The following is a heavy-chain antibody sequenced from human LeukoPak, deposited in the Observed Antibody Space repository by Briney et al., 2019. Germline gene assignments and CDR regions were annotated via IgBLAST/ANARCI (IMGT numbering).Heavy chain of an antibody. CDR1: GLTFSSYG. D-gene: IGHD2-2*01. CDR3: AKDGGSRIYYYYYGMDV. J-gene: IGHJ6*02. CDR2: IRYDGSNK. V-gene: IGHV3-30*02. Sequence: GVSLRLSCAASGLTFSSYGMHWVRQAPGKGLEWVAFIRYDGSNKYYADSVKGRFTISRDNSKNTLYLQMNSLRAEDTAVYYCAKDGGSRIYYYYYGMDVWGQGTTVTVSS.